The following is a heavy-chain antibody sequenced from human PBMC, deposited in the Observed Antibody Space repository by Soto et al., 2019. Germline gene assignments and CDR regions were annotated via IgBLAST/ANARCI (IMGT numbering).Heavy chain of an antibody. D-gene: IGHD3-3*01. CDR3: GRVGRSGYRGFDS. V-gene: IGHV4-34*01. Sequence: SETLSLTCGVYGGSFSGYYWSWIRQPPGKGLEWIGEVSHSGRVNANPSLKSRLTISVDTSKKQFSLKLISVTAADTVVYSCGRVGRSGYRGFDSWGLCTPVTVAS. CDR1: GGSFSGYY. J-gene: IGHJ5*02. CDR2: VSHSGRV.